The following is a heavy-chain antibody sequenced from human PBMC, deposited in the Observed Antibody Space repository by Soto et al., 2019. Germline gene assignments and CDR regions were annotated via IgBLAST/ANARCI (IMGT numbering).Heavy chain of an antibody. D-gene: IGHD1-26*01. Sequence: PGESLKISCKGSGYGFSSYWVAWVRQMPGKGLEWMGIIYPGDSDTKYSPSLQGQVTISADRSISTAYLQWSSLKASDTAMYYCARPVAYSGSSYFDYWGQGTLVTVSS. CDR1: GYGFSSYW. CDR2: IYPGDSDT. J-gene: IGHJ4*02. CDR3: ARPVAYSGSSYFDY. V-gene: IGHV5-51*01.